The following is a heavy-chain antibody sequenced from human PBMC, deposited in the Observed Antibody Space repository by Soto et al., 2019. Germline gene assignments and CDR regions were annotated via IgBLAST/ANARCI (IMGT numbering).Heavy chain of an antibody. CDR3: AKGAGYYYYYGMDV. D-gene: IGHD6-13*01. CDR2: ISWNSGSI. J-gene: IGHJ6*02. V-gene: IGHV3-9*01. Sequence: PGGSLRLSCAASGFTFDDYAMHWVRQAPGKGLEWVSGISWNSGSIGYADSVKGRFTISRDNAKNPLYLQMNSLRAEDTALYYCAKGAGYYYYYGMDVWGQGNTVTVSS. CDR1: GFTFDDYA.